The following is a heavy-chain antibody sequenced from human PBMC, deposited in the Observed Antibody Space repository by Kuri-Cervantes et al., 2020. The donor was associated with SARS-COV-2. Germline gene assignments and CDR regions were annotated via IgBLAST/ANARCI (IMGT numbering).Heavy chain of an antibody. CDR3: ARESRYVYGEFDF. CDR1: GFIFSSYW. Sequence: GGSLRLSYAASGFIFSSYWMSWVRQVPGKGLEWVANIKQRGNEKYYVDSVKGRFTISRDNAQNSLYLEMNSLRGEDTAVYYCARESRYVYGEFDFWGQGTLVTVSS. CDR2: IKQRGNEK. D-gene: IGHD5-18*01. V-gene: IGHV3-7*03. J-gene: IGHJ4*02.